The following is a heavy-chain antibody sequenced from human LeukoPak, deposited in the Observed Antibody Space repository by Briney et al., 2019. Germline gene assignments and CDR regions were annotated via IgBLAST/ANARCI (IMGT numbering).Heavy chain of an antibody. V-gene: IGHV4-34*01. Sequence: SETLSLTCAVYGGPFSGYYWSWIRQPPGKGLEWIGEINHSGSTNYNPSLKSRVTIPVDTSKNQFSLKLSSVTAADTAVYYCAKGPMVRGVMKVWDAFDIWGQGTMVTVSS. CDR2: INHSGST. CDR3: AKGPMVRGVMKVWDAFDI. D-gene: IGHD3-10*01. J-gene: IGHJ3*02. CDR1: GGPFSGYY.